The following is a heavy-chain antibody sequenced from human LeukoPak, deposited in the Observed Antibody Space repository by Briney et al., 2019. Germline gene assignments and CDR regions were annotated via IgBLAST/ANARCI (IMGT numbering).Heavy chain of an antibody. D-gene: IGHD5-24*01. J-gene: IGHJ4*02. V-gene: IGHV1-46*03. Sequence: GASVKVSCKASGYTFTSYYMHWVRQAPGQGLEWMAIINPSGGSTSYAQKFQGRVTMTRDTSTSTVYMELSSLRSEDTAVYYCARTERWLQLRYYFDYWGQGTLVTVSS. CDR1: GYTFTSYY. CDR2: INPSGGST. CDR3: ARTERWLQLRYYFDY.